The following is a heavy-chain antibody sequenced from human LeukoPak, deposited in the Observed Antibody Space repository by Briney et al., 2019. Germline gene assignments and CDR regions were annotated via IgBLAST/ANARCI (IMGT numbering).Heavy chain of an antibody. D-gene: IGHD6-19*01. Sequence: GSLRLSCAASGFTFSSYAMNWVRQAPGKGLEWVSSISSSSSYIYYADSVKGRFTISRDNAKNPLYLQMNSLRAEDTAVYYCARDSSGWLRELDYWGQGTLVTVSS. CDR1: GFTFSSYA. CDR3: ARDSSGWLRELDY. J-gene: IGHJ4*02. V-gene: IGHV3-21*01. CDR2: ISSSSSYI.